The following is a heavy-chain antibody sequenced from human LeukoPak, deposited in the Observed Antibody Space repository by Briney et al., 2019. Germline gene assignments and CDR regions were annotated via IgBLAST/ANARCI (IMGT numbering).Heavy chain of an antibody. CDR3: ASSGYAFYYMDV. CDR2: IYYSGST. J-gene: IGHJ6*03. D-gene: IGHD5-12*01. Sequence: SETLSLTCTVSGGSISSYYWSWIRQPPGKGLEWIGYIYYSGSTNYNPSLKSRVTISVDTSKNQFPLKLSSVTAADTAVYYCASSGYAFYYMDVWGKGTTVTISS. CDR1: GGSISSYY. V-gene: IGHV4-59*01.